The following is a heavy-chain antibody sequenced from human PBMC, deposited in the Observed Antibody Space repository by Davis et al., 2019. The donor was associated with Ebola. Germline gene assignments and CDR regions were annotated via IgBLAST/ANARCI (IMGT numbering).Heavy chain of an antibody. Sequence: PGGSLRLSCAASGFTFSGYAMSWVRQAPGKGLEWVSGISGSAGNTYYTDSVKGRFTISRDNSKNTLYLQMNSLRAEDTAVYYCAKGQGDFDFWGQGTLVTVSS. CDR3: AKGQGDFDF. CDR2: ISGSAGNT. J-gene: IGHJ4*02. V-gene: IGHV3-23*01. CDR1: GFTFSGYA.